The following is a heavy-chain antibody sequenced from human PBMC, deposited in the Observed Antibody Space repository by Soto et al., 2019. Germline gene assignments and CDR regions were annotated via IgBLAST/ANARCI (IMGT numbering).Heavy chain of an antibody. J-gene: IGHJ4*02. CDR1: GYTFSSFD. CDR2: ISGSGGGT. CDR3: AHRTGFDY. Sequence: EVQLWESGGGLVQPGGSLRLSCAVSGYTFSSFDMSWVRQAPGKGLEWVSTISGSGGGTNYADSVKGRFTISRDISTCTVYLQMNSQRAEDTAVYYCAHRTGFDYWGQGALVTVSS. V-gene: IGHV3-23*01.